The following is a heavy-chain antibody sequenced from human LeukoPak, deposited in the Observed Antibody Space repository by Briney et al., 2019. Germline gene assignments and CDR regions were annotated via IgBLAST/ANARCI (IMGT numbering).Heavy chain of an antibody. J-gene: IGHJ6*02. D-gene: IGHD1-26*01. CDR3: ARSSVGATHYYYYGMDV. CDR1: GYTFTDYY. Sequence: ASVKVSCKASGYTFTDYYMHWVRQAPGQGLEWMGWINPNSGGTNYAQKFQGRVTMTRDTSISTAYMELSRLRSDDTAVYYCARSSVGATHYYYYGMDVWGQGTTVTVSS. CDR2: INPNSGGT. V-gene: IGHV1-2*02.